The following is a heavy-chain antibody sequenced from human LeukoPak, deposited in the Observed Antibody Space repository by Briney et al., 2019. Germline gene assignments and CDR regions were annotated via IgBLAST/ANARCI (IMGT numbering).Heavy chain of an antibody. Sequence: GGSLRLSCAASGFTFSSYEMNWVRRAPGKGLEWVSYISSSGSTIYYADSVKGRFTISRDNAKNSLYLQMNSLRAEDTAVYYCARGVAVAGFDYWGQGTLVTVSS. CDR2: ISSSGSTI. CDR3: ARGVAVAGFDY. V-gene: IGHV3-48*03. J-gene: IGHJ4*02. D-gene: IGHD6-19*01. CDR1: GFTFSSYE.